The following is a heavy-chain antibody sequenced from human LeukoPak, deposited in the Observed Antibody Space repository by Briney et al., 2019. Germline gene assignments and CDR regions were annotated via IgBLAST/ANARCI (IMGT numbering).Heavy chain of an antibody. Sequence: GASVKVSCKASGYTFINYGITWVRQAPGQGLEGMGGISAYNSAYNGNTHYEQKLQGRVPMTTDTSTNTGYMELRSLRSDDTAVYYCAREYGSGSYTGIDYWGQGTLVAVSS. CDR1: GYTFINYG. J-gene: IGHJ4*02. V-gene: IGHV1-18*01. D-gene: IGHD3-10*01. CDR2: ISAYNSAYNGNT. CDR3: AREYGSGSYTGIDY.